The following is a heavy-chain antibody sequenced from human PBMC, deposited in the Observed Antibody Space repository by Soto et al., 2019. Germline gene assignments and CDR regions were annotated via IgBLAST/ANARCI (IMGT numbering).Heavy chain of an antibody. D-gene: IGHD2-15*01. CDR2: ISSGGTYT. J-gene: IGHJ5*02. V-gene: IGHV3-74*01. CDR1: GFTLSTYW. CDR3: ARTFVDGMAGFGP. Sequence: PGGSLRLSCAASGFTLSTYWMHWVRQVPGKGLVWVSRISSGGTYTNYADSVKGRFTISRDSARNTLFLQMNYLTDEDTAVYYCARTFVDGMAGFGPWGQGTLVTVSS.